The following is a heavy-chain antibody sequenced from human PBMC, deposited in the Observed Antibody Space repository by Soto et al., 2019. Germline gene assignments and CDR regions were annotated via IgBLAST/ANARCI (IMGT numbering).Heavy chain of an antibody. D-gene: IGHD3-9*01. CDR3: AKPQLYYDILTGPTALDY. CDR2: ISGSGGST. CDR1: GFTFSSYA. J-gene: IGHJ4*02. V-gene: IGHV3-23*01. Sequence: GGSLRLSCAASGFTFSSYAMSWVRQAPGKGLEWVSAISGSGGSTYYADSVKGRFTISRDNSKNTLYLQMNSLRAEDTAVYYCAKPQLYYDILTGPTALDYWGQGTLVTVSS.